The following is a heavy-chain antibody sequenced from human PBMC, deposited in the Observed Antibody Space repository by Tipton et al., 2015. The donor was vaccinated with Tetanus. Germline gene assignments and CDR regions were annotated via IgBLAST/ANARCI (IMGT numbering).Heavy chain of an antibody. D-gene: IGHD2-8*01. CDR3: ARAHCTDGVCNFDF. Sequence: VQLVQSGGEVKKPGESLKISCKGSGYILNNYWIGWVRQKPGKGLEWMGIIYPGDSDTRYSPSFQGQVTIPVDKSINPAYLQWSSLKASDTSMFYCARAHCTDGVCNFDFWGQGALVTVAS. J-gene: IGHJ4*02. V-gene: IGHV5-51*01. CDR1: GYILNNYW. CDR2: IYPGDSDT.